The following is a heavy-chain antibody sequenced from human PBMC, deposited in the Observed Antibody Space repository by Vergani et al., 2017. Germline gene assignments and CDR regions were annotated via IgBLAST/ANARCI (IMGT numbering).Heavy chain of an antibody. Sequence: QVQLVQSGAEVKKPGASVRVSCKASGFTFTSYHIHWVRQAPGQGLDWLGRIDPNSVDTRYSQRFQDRVTITRDTSINTAYMEMTRLRPDDTAIYYCARDPRGYGGDPEDYYYGMDVWGQGTTVTVSS. D-gene: IGHD2-21*02. CDR2: IDPNSVDT. CDR3: ARDPRGYGGDPEDYYYGMDV. CDR1: GFTFTSYH. V-gene: IGHV1-2*06. J-gene: IGHJ6*02.